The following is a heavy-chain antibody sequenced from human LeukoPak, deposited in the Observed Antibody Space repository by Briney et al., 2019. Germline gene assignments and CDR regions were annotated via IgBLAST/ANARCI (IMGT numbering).Heavy chain of an antibody. V-gene: IGHV1-2*02. CDR2: INPNSGGT. D-gene: IGHD2-15*01. CDR3: ARVGRALVVATPNYYYYYMDV. CDR1: GYNFTGYY. Sequence: ASVKVSCKASGYNFTGYYMHWVRQAPGQGLEWMGWINPNSGGTNYAQKFQGRVTMTRDTSISTAYTELSRLRSDATAVYYCARVGRALVVATPNYYYYYMDVWGKGTTVTVSS. J-gene: IGHJ6*03.